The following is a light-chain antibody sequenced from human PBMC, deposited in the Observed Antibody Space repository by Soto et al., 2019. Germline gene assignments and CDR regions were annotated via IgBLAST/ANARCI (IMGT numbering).Light chain of an antibody. CDR3: QQHGSSPWM. CDR1: QSVSSNY. Sequence: EVVLTQSPGTLSLSPGERATLSCRASQSVSSNYVAWYQQIPGQTPRLLIYGASSRATGIPDRVSGSGSGTDFTLTISRLEPEDFAVYYCQQHGSSPWMFGQGTKVDIK. CDR2: GAS. J-gene: IGKJ1*01. V-gene: IGKV3-20*01.